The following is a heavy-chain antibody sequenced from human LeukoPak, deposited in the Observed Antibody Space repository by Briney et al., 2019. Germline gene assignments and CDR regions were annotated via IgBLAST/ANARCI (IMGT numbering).Heavy chain of an antibody. CDR1: GYAFTSYG. V-gene: IGHV1-18*01. D-gene: IGHD6-13*01. CDR2: ISAYNGNT. CDR3: ARDASPKQLVVGAFDI. Sequence: ASVKVSCKASGYAFTSYGISWVRQAPGQGLEWIGWISAYNGNTNYAQKLQGRVTMTTDTSTSTAFMELRSLRSDDTAVYYCARDASPKQLVVGAFDIWGQGTMVTVSS. J-gene: IGHJ3*02.